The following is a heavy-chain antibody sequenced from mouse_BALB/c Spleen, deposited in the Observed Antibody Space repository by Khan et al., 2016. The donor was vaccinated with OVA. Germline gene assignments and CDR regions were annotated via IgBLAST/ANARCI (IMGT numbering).Heavy chain of an antibody. J-gene: IGHJ4*01. CDR1: GYTFTNYG. CDR2: INTNTGEP. V-gene: IGHV9-3*02. D-gene: IGHD1-2*01. CDR3: ARGERRRNGDAMDN. Sequence: QIQLVQSGPELKKPGETVKISCKASGYTFTNYGMNWVKQAPGKGLKWMGWINTNTGEPTYAEEFKGRFTFYLDTSASTAYLLINNLKNEDAATYFCARGERRRNGDAMDNWGQGTSVTVSS.